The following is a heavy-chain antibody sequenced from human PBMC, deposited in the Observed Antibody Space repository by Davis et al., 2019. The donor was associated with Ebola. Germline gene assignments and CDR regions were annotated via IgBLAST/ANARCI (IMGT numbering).Heavy chain of an antibody. D-gene: IGHD6-19*01. J-gene: IGHJ6*04. CDR1: GYTFTSYS. Sequence: ASVKVSCKASGYTFTSYSISWVRQAPGQGLEWMGWISAYNGNTNYAQKLQGRVTMTTDTSTSTAYMELRSLRSDDTAVYYCARVRYSSGWMRPSYGMDVWGKGTTVTVSS. CDR3: ARVRYSSGWMRPSYGMDV. CDR2: ISAYNGNT. V-gene: IGHV1-18*01.